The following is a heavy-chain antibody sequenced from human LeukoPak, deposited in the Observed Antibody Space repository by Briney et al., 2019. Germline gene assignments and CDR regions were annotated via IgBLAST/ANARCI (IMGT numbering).Heavy chain of an antibody. V-gene: IGHV4-34*01. D-gene: IGHD6-13*01. CDR2: INHSGST. CDR3: ARWAAGQQLSPTLYYFDY. Sequence: PSETLSLTCAVYGGSFSGYYWSWIRQPPGKGLEWIGEINHSGSTNYNPSLKSRVTISVDTSKNQFSLKLSSVTAADTAVYYCARWAAGQQLSPTLYYFDYWGQGTLVTVSS. CDR1: GGSFSGYY. J-gene: IGHJ4*02.